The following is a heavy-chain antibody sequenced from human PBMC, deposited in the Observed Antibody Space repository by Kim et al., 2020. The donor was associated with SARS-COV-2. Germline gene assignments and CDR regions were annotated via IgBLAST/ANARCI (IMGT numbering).Heavy chain of an antibody. CDR2: ISYDGSNK. D-gene: IGHD2-2*01. CDR1: GFTFSSYA. Sequence: GGSLRLSCAASGFTFSSYAMHWVRQAPGKGLEWVAVISYDGSNKYYADSVKGRFTISRDNSKNTLYLQMNSLRAEDTAVYYCARDLKRHCSSISCPCDYWGQGTLVTVSS. V-gene: IGHV3-30-3*01. J-gene: IGHJ4*02. CDR3: ARDLKRHCSSISCPCDY.